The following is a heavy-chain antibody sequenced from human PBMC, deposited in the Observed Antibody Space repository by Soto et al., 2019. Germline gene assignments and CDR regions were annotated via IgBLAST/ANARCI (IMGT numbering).Heavy chain of an antibody. CDR1: GFTFDDYA. D-gene: IGHD3-3*01. CDR3: AKDGSFLEGYYFDY. Sequence: EVQLVESGGGLVQPGRSLRLSCAASGFTFDDYAMHWVRQAPGKGLEWVSGISWNSGSIGYADSVKGRFTISRDNAKNSLYLQMNSLRAEDTALYYCAKDGSFLEGYYFDYWGQGTLVTVSS. CDR2: ISWNSGSI. V-gene: IGHV3-9*01. J-gene: IGHJ4*02.